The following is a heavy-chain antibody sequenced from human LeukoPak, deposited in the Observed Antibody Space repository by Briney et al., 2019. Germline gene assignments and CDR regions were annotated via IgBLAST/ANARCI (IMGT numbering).Heavy chain of an antibody. V-gene: IGHV4-59*01. CDR1: GGSISSYY. CDR3: ARAGGYNSPFGY. D-gene: IGHD5-24*01. CDR2: IYYSGST. Sequence: SETLSLTCTVSGGSISSYYWSWIRQPPGKGLEWIGYIYYSGSTNYNPSLKSRVTISVDTSNNQFSLRLTSVTAADTAVYYCARAGGYNSPFGYWGQGTLVTVSS. J-gene: IGHJ4*02.